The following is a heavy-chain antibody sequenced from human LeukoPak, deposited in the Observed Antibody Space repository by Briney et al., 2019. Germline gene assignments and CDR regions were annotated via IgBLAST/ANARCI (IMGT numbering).Heavy chain of an antibody. CDR2: ISYAGSP. CDR1: GVSISSSGSY. Sequence: PSETLSLTCTVSGVSISSSGSYWAWIRQPPGKGLDWIGTISYAGSPNYNPSLNSRVTMSSDTSGNQFSLRLSSVTDADTAMYYCARVMAVLRYGADYWGQGSLVTVSS. CDR3: ARVMAVLRYGADY. V-gene: IGHV4-39*07. J-gene: IGHJ4*02. D-gene: IGHD3-9*01.